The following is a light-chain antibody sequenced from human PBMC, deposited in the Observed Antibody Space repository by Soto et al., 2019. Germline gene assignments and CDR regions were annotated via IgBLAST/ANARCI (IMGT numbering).Light chain of an antibody. Sequence: QSVLTQPASVSGSPGQSITISCTGTSSDVGGYNFVSWYQQHPGKVPKLMIYEVSDRPSGVSNRFSGSKSGNTASLTISGLQAEDEADYYCSSYTSSSTLVFGTGTKLTVL. V-gene: IGLV2-14*01. CDR2: EVS. CDR3: SSYTSSSTLV. J-gene: IGLJ1*01. CDR1: SSDVGGYNF.